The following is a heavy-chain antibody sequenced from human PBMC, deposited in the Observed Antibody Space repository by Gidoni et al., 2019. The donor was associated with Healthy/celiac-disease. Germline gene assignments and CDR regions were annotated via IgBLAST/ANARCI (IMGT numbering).Heavy chain of an antibody. CDR3: ARDQWELLSLEYWYFDL. Sequence: EVQLVESGGGLVQPGGSLRLSCAASGFTFSSYWMSWVRQAPGKGLEWVANRKQDGSEKYYVDSVKGRFTISRDNAKNSLYLQMNSLRAEDTAVYYCARDQWELLSLEYWYFDLWGRGTLVTVSS. D-gene: IGHD1-26*01. CDR1: GFTFSSYW. CDR2: RKQDGSEK. J-gene: IGHJ2*01. V-gene: IGHV3-7*01.